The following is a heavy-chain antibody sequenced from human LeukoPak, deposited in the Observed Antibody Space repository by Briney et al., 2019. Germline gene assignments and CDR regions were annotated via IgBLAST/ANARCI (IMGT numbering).Heavy chain of an antibody. J-gene: IGHJ4*02. CDR3: ARGGFDY. CDR1: GYTFTGYY. Sequence: ASVKVSCKASGYTFTGYYLHWVRQAPGQGLEWMGWISPNSDDTNYAQKFRGRVNLTRDTSISTAYMELSRLRSDDTAIYYCARGGFDYWGQGTLVTVSS. CDR2: ISPNSDDT. V-gene: IGHV1-2*02.